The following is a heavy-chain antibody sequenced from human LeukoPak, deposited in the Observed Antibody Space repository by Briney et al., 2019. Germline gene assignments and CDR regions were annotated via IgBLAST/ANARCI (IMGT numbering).Heavy chain of an antibody. Sequence: SGTLSLTCAVSGGSISSNKWWSWFRQAPGKGLEWIGEINHSGSTNYNPSLKSRVTISVDTSKNQFSLKLSSVTAADTAVYYCARGPYYGGIGFDYWGQGTLVTVSS. J-gene: IGHJ4*02. CDR2: INHSGST. D-gene: IGHD4-23*01. V-gene: IGHV4-4*02. CDR1: GGSISSNKW. CDR3: ARGPYYGGIGFDY.